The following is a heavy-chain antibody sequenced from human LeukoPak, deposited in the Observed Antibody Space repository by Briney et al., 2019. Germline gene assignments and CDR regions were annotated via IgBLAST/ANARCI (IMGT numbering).Heavy chain of an antibody. CDR1: GFTFSSYG. Sequence: PGGSLRLSCAASGFTFSSYGMHWVRQAPGKGLEWVAVISYDGSNKYYADSVKGRFTISRDNSKNTLYLQMNSLRAEDTAVYYCAKELWFGENYYYYGMDVWGQGTTVTVSS. CDR3: AKELWFGENYYYYGMDV. D-gene: IGHD3-10*01. V-gene: IGHV3-30*18. J-gene: IGHJ6*02. CDR2: ISYDGSNK.